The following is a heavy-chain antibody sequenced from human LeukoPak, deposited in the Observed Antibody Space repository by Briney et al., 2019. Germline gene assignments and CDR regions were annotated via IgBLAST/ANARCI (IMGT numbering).Heavy chain of an antibody. CDR1: GASINNNF. V-gene: IGHV4-59*01. CDR3: ARSILHSGGSCCWYYFDY. J-gene: IGHJ4*02. D-gene: IGHD2-15*01. CDR2: IYYSGTT. Sequence: PSETLSLTCTVSGASINNNFWTWIRQPPGKGPEWIGYIYYSGTTNYNPSLKSRVTISVDTSKNQFSLKLSSVTAADTAVYYCARSILHSGGSCCWYYFDYWGQGTLVTVSS.